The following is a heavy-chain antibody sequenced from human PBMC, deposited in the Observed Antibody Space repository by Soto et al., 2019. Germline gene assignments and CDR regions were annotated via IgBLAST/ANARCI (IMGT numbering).Heavy chain of an antibody. CDR2: ISSDGSGT. J-gene: IGHJ4*02. V-gene: IGHV3-74*01. CDR1: GFTLSSYW. CDR3: VRWTTTGDY. Sequence: LRLSCGASGFTLSSYWMHWVRQAPGKGLVWVSRISSDGSGTSYADSVRGRFTISRDNAKNTLYLQMNSLRVEDTAVYYCVRWTTTGDYWGQGTLVTVSS. D-gene: IGHD4-17*01.